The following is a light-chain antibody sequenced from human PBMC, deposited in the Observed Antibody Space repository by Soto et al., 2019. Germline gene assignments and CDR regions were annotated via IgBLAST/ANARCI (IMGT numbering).Light chain of an antibody. V-gene: IGKV3D-15*01. CDR3: QQYNNWPAT. CDR1: QSVSSN. Sequence: EIVMTQSPATLSVSPGERATLSCRASQSVSSNLAWYQQKPGQAPRLLIYGASTRATGIPARFSGSESGTEFPLTISSLQSEDFAVYYCQQYNNWPATFGQGTKVAIK. J-gene: IGKJ1*01. CDR2: GAS.